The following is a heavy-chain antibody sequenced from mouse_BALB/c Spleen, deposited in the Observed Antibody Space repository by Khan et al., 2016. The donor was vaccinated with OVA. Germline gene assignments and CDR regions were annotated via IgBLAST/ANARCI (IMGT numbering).Heavy chain of an antibody. CDR2: INPSDSES. V-gene: IGHV1-52*01. D-gene: IGHD2-2*01. J-gene: IGHJ3*01. CDR3: ARREKYGYDPSWFAY. Sequence: VQLQESGAELVRPGASVKLSCKASGYTFTSYWMNWVRQRPRQGLEWIGKINPSDSESHYNQMFKDKATLTVDKSSGTAYMQRSSLTSEDSAVYYCARREKYGYDPSWFAYWGQGTLVTVSA. CDR1: GYTFTSYW.